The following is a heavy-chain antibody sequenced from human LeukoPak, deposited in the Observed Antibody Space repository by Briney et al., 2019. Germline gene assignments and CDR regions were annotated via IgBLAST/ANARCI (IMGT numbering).Heavy chain of an antibody. J-gene: IGHJ3*02. Sequence: PGGSLRLSCAASGFTFSSYSMHWVRQAPGKGLQWVTVISDDGSNKDYADSVKGRFTISRDNSKKTLYLHLSSLTTEDTAVYYCARPRRWAHWLAANDALDIWGQGTEVIV. D-gene: IGHD6-19*01. CDR3: ARPRRWAHWLAANDALDI. V-gene: IGHV3-30-3*01. CDR1: GFTFSSYS. CDR2: ISDDGSNK.